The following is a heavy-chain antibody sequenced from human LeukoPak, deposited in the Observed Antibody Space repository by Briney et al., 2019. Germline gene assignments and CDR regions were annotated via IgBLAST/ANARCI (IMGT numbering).Heavy chain of an antibody. CDR2: ISWDGGST. CDR1: GFTVSSNY. J-gene: IGHJ4*02. D-gene: IGHD3-22*01. V-gene: IGHV3-43D*03. CDR3: AKDSTGLTYYYDSSGPELDY. Sequence: GGSLRLSCAASGFTVSSNYMSWVRQAPGKGLEWVSLISWDGGSTYYADSVKGRLTISRDNSKNSLYLQMNSLRAEDTALYYCAKDSTGLTYYYDSSGPELDYWGQGTLVTVSS.